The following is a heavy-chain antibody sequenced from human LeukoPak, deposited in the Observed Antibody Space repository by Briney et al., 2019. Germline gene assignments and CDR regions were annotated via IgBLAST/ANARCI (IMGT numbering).Heavy chain of an antibody. Sequence: GGSLRLSCAASGFTFSTYVMHWVRQAPGKGLEWVAVISYDGSNKYYADSVKGRFTISRDNSKNTLFLQMNSLRAEDTAVYYCAKKFTGTTVISGDYFDYWGQGTLVTVSS. CDR1: GFTFSTYV. CDR3: AKKFTGTTVISGDYFDY. D-gene: IGHD4-17*01. J-gene: IGHJ4*02. V-gene: IGHV3-30-3*02. CDR2: ISYDGSNK.